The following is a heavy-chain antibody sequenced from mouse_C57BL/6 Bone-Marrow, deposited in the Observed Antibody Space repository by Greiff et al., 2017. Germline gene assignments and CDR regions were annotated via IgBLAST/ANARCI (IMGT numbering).Heavy chain of an antibody. CDR3: ARAYDYVDYTMDY. CDR1: GYTFTNYW. D-gene: IGHD2-4*01. J-gene: IGHJ4*01. V-gene: IGHV1-64*01. Sequence: VQLQQPGAELVKPGASVKLSCKASGYTFTNYWMHWVKQRPGQGLEWIGMMHPNGGSPDYNEKFKSEATLSVDKSSRTAYMELSSLTSEDSAVYYCARAYDYVDYTMDYGGQGTSVTVTS. CDR2: MHPNGGSP.